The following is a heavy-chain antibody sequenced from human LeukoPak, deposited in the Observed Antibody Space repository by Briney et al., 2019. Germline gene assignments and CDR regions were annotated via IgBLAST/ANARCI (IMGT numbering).Heavy chain of an antibody. CDR3: ANSADDIYYFDY. V-gene: IGHV3-23*01. CDR2: ISGSGGST. Sequence: GGSLRLSCAASGFTFSSYAMSWVRQAPGKGLEWVLAISGSGGSTYYADSVKGRFTISRDNSKNTLYLQMNSLRAEDTAVYYCANSADDIYYFDYWGQGTLVTVSS. D-gene: IGHD3-9*01. CDR1: GFTFSSYA. J-gene: IGHJ4*02.